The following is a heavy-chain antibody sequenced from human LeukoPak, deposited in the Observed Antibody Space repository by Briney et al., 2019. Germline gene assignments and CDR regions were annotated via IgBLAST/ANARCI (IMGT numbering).Heavy chain of an antibody. CDR3: TRAPLGKGGSGWYPEYFQH. Sequence: LAGRSLRLSCRASGFTFGDYAMSWVRQAPGKGLEWVGFIRIKAYGGTTEYAASVKGRFTISRDDSKSIAYLQMNSLKTEDTAVYYCTRAPLGKGGSGWYPEYFQHWGQGTLVTVSS. V-gene: IGHV3-49*04. J-gene: IGHJ1*01. CDR1: GFTFGDYA. CDR2: IRIKAYGGTT. D-gene: IGHD6-19*01.